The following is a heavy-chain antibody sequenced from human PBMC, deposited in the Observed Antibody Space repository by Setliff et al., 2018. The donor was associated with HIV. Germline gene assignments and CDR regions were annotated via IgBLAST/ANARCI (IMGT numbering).Heavy chain of an antibody. V-gene: IGHV3-74*01. Sequence: AGGSLRLSCAASGFTFDRFWMHWVRQAPGKGLVWVSRVNRDGSSTTYEDSVKDRFTISRDNAKNTLYLQMNSLRAEDTGVYYCHSGYDTEEQSYFDYWGQGALVTVSS. CDR1: GFTFDRFW. CDR3: HSGYDTEEQSYFDY. CDR2: VNRDGSST. J-gene: IGHJ4*02. D-gene: IGHD5-12*01.